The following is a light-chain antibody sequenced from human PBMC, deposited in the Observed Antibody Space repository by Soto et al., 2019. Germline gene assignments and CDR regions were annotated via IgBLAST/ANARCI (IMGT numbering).Light chain of an antibody. V-gene: IGLV6-57*01. CDR2: EDN. CDR3: QSYDSSNHEGV. CDR1: SGNIASNY. J-gene: IGLJ3*02. Sequence: NFMLTQPHSVSESPGKTVTISCTRSSGNIASNYVQWYQQRPGRSPTTVIYEDNQSPSGVPDRFSGSIDSSSNSASLTISGLKTEDEADYYCQSYDSSNHEGVFGGGTKLTVL.